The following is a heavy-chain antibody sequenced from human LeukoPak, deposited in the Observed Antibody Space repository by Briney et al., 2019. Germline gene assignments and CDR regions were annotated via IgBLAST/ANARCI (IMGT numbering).Heavy chain of an antibody. J-gene: IGHJ4*02. Sequence: GESLKISCKGSGYSFTSYWIGWVRQMPGKGLGGRGIIYPGDSDTSYSPSFQGQVTISADKSISTAYLQWSSLKASDTAMYYCARLRSSRELGLHIVYWGQGNLVPVSS. CDR2: IYPGDSDT. V-gene: IGHV5-51*01. CDR1: GYSFTSYW. CDR3: ARLRSSRELGLHIVY. D-gene: IGHD1-7*01.